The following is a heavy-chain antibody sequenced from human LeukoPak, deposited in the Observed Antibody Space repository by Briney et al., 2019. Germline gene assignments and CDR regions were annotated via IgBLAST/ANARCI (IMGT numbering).Heavy chain of an antibody. Sequence: TSETLSLTCTVSGGSISSGSYYWSWIRQPAGKGLEWIGRIYTSGSTNYNPSLKSRVTISVDTSKSQFSLKLSSVTAADTAVYYCARETYYYDSSGYLHYFDYWGQGTLVTVSS. CDR2: IYTSGST. D-gene: IGHD3-22*01. CDR3: ARETYYYDSSGYLHYFDY. J-gene: IGHJ4*02. V-gene: IGHV4-61*02. CDR1: GGSISSGSYY.